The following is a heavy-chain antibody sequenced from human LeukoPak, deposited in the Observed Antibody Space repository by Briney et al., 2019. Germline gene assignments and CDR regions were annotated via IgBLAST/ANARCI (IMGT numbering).Heavy chain of an antibody. CDR1: EFTFSTYH. J-gene: IGHJ4*02. Sequence: PGGSLRLSCAASEFTFSTYHMHWVRQAPGKGLEWVSSLSSSSSSFIYYADSVKGRFTISRDNAKNSVYLQMNSLRADDTAVYYCAAREVFDYWGQGTLVTVSS. V-gene: IGHV3-21*01. CDR2: LSSSSSSFI. CDR3: AAREVFDY.